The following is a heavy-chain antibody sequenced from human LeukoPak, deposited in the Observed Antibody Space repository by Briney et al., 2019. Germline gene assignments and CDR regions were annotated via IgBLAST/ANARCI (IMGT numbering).Heavy chain of an antibody. CDR1: GFIFSSHG. Sequence: GGSLRLSCAASGFIFSSHGMSWVRQAPGKGLEWVSTTSASGRSTYYADSVKGRFTISRDNSKNTLYLQMNSLRAEDTAVYYCAKETSRIGGSMASFDYWGQGTLVTVSS. CDR2: TSASGRST. J-gene: IGHJ4*02. D-gene: IGHD1-26*01. V-gene: IGHV3-23*01. CDR3: AKETSRIGGSMASFDY.